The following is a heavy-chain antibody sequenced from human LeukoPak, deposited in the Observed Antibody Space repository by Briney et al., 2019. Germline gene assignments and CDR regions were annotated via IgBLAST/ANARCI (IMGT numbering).Heavy chain of an antibody. Sequence: PGRSLRLYCAASGFTFNSYGMHWVRQAPGKGLVWVAVISYDGSNKYYADSVKGRFTISRDNSKNTLYLQMNSQRAEDTAVYYCAKDRDEGWLYYYYYGMDVWGKGTTVTVSS. J-gene: IGHJ6*04. D-gene: IGHD6-19*01. CDR2: ISYDGSNK. CDR1: GFTFNSYG. CDR3: AKDRDEGWLYYYYYGMDV. V-gene: IGHV3-30*18.